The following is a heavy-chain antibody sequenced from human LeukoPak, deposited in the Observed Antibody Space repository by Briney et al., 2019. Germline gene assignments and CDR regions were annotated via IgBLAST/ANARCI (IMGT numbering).Heavy chain of an antibody. J-gene: IGHJ1*01. Sequence: SLRLSCAASGFTFDDYAMHWVRQAPGKGLEWVSGISWNSGSIGYADSVRGRFTISRDISKNTLYLQMNSLRIDDTAVYYCARVAVEGREFFQHWGQGTLVTVSS. CDR2: ISWNSGSI. CDR1: GFTFDDYA. D-gene: IGHD6-19*01. V-gene: IGHV3-9*01. CDR3: ARVAVEGREFFQH.